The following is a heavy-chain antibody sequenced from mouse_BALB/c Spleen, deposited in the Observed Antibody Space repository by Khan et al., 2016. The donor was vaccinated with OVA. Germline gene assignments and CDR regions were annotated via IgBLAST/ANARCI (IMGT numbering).Heavy chain of an antibody. CDR1: GYSITSGYG. J-gene: IGHJ2*01. Sequence: EVKLQESGPGLVKPSQSLSLTCTVTGYSITSGYGWNWIRQFPGNKLEWMGYISYSGSTNYNPSLKSRISITRDTSKNQVFLQLNSVTTEDTATYYCARTTRKKYWGQGTTLTVAS. CDR2: ISYSGST. D-gene: IGHD2-12*01. V-gene: IGHV3-2*02. CDR3: ARTTRKKY.